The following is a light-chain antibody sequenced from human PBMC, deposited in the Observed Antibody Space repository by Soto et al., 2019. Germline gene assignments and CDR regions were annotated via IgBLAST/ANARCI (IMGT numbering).Light chain of an antibody. V-gene: IGKV3-15*01. Sequence: EIVMTQSPATLSVSPGERATLSCRASQSVSSNLAWYHPKPGQAPRLLIYGASPRPTGIPARFSGSGSGTESTLTISSLQSEDFAVYYWQQYNNWPLYTFGQGTKLEIK. CDR3: QQYNNWPLYT. CDR2: GAS. J-gene: IGKJ2*01. CDR1: QSVSSN.